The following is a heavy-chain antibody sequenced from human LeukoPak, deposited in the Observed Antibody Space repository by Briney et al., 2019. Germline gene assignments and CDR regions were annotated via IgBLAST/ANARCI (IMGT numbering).Heavy chain of an antibody. V-gene: IGHV3-30-3*01. J-gene: IGHJ4*02. CDR1: GFTFSSYA. Sequence: PGGSLRLSCAASGFTFSSYAMHWVRQAPGKGLEWVAVISYDGSNKYYADSVKGRFTISRDNSKNTLYLQMNSLRAEDTAVYYCAKVSNYITMQMFDYWGQGTLVTVSS. CDR3: AKVSNYITMQMFDY. D-gene: IGHD3-10*01. CDR2: ISYDGSNK.